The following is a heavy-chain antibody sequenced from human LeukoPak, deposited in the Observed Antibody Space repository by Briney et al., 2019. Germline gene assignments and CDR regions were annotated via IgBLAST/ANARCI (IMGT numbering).Heavy chain of an antibody. D-gene: IGHD3-22*01. CDR1: GFTFSNHW. J-gene: IGHJ4*02. Sequence: PGGSLRLSCVASGFTFSNHWMSWVRQAPGKGLEWVANIQKDGSEKHYVASVEGRFTISRDNAENSLFLQLNSLGADDTAVYYCVRLWDNSGFFGYWGQGALVTVSS. V-gene: IGHV3-7*01. CDR2: IQKDGSEK. CDR3: VRLWDNSGFFGY.